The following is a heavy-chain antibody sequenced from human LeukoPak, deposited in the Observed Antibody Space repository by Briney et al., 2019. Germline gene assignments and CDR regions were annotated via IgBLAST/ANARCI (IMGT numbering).Heavy chain of an antibody. V-gene: IGHV4-59*01. CDR1: GGSISSYY. CDR2: MYYSGST. J-gene: IGHJ2*01. CDR3: ARDLKATADNWYFDL. Sequence: SETLSLTCTVSGGSISSYYWSWIRQPPGKGLEWIGYMYYSGSTYYNPSLKSRVTISVDTSKNQFSLRLRSVTAADTVVYYCARDLKATADNWYFDLWGRGTLVTVSS. D-gene: IGHD6-13*01.